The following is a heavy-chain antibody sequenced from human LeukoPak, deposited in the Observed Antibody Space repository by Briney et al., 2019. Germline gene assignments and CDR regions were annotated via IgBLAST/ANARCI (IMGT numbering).Heavy chain of an antibody. V-gene: IGHV3-21*01. D-gene: IGHD5-18*01. CDR1: GFTFSSYS. Sequence: PGGSLRLSCAASGFTFSSYSMNWVRQAPGKGLEWVSSISSSSSYIYYADSVKGRFTISRNNAKNSLYLQMNSLGAEDTAVYYCARDVDTAMVPDYWGQGTLVTVSS. CDR2: ISSSSSYI. CDR3: ARDVDTAMVPDY. J-gene: IGHJ4*02.